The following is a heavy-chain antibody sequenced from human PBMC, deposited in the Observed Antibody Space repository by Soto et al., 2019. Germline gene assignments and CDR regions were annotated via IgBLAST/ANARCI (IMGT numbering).Heavy chain of an antibody. CDR2: ISYDGRNK. CDR3: ARNGSGNYYHFDY. D-gene: IGHD3-10*01. Sequence: LRLSCAASGFTFSNYAMHWVRQTPGKGLEWVAVISYDGRNKYYADSVKGRFTISRDNSKNTLYLQVNSLRADDAAVYYCARNGSGNYYHFDYWGQGTLVTVSS. J-gene: IGHJ4*02. CDR1: GFTFSNYA. V-gene: IGHV3-30*04.